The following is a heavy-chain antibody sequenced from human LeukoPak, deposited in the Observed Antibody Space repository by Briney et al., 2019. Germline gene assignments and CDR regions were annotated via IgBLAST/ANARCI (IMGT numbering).Heavy chain of an antibody. J-gene: IGHJ5*02. CDR3: ARAYNWNYWFDP. CDR2: IYHSGST. Sequence: SETLSLTCTVSGYSISSGYYWGWIRQPPGKGLEWIASIYHSGSTYCNPSLKSRVNISVDTSKNHFSLKLNSVTAADTAVCFCARAYNWNYWFDPWGQGTLVTVSS. D-gene: IGHD1-7*01. CDR1: GYSISSGYY. V-gene: IGHV4-38-2*02.